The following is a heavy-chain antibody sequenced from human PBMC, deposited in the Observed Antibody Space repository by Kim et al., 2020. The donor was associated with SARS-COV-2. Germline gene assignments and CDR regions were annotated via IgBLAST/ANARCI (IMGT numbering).Heavy chain of an antibody. Sequence: GESLKISCKGSGYSFTSYWIGWVRQMPGKGLEWMGIIYPGDSDTRYSPSFQGQVTISADKSISTAYLQWSSLKASDTAMYYCARPVGGYCSSTSCFEVYFDYWGQGTLVTVSS. V-gene: IGHV5-51*01. CDR1: GYSFTSYW. J-gene: IGHJ4*02. CDR2: IYPGDSDT. D-gene: IGHD2-2*01. CDR3: ARPVGGYCSSTSCFEVYFDY.